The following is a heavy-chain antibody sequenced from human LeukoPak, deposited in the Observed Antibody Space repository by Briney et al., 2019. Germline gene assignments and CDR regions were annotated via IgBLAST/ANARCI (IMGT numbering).Heavy chain of an antibody. V-gene: IGHV1-46*01. CDR2: INPSGGST. J-gene: IGHJ4*02. CDR1: GYTFTSYY. D-gene: IGHD6-13*01. CDR3: ARDTVPMAAAGRGVNY. Sequence: ASVKVSCKASGYTFTSYYMHWVRQAPGQGLEWMGIINPSGGSTSYAQKFQGRVTMTRDTSTSTVYMELSSLKFEDTAVYYCARDTVPMAAAGRGVNYWGQGTLVTVSS.